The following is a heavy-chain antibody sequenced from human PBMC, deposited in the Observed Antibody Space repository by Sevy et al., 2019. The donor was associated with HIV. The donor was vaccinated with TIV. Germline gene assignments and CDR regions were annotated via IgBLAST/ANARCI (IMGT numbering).Heavy chain of an antibody. CDR3: ARVGCSGGSCYFDY. D-gene: IGHD2-15*01. Sequence: ASVKVSCKASGYTFTSYDINWVRQATGQGLEWMGWMNPNSGNTGYAQKFQGRVTITMNTSISTAYMELSSLRSEDTAVYYCARVGCSGGSCYFDYWGQGTLVTVSS. V-gene: IGHV1-8*03. CDR2: MNPNSGNT. J-gene: IGHJ4*02. CDR1: GYTFTSYD.